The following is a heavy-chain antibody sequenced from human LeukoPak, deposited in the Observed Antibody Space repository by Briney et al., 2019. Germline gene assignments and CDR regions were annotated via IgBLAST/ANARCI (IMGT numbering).Heavy chain of an antibody. CDR2: IFHSGST. J-gene: IGHJ4*02. CDR1: GGSISSSNW. CDR3: ARDSVAVPHDC. Sequence: SETLSLTCAVSGGSISSSNWWSWVRQPPGKGLEWIGEIFHSGSTNYNPSLKTRVIISLDNSKNQFSLKLTSVTAADTAVYYCARDSVAVPHDCWGQGTLVTVSS. D-gene: IGHD6-19*01. V-gene: IGHV4-4*02.